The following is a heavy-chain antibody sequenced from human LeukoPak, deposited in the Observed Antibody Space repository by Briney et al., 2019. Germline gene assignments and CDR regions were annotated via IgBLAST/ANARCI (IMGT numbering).Heavy chain of an antibody. V-gene: IGHV4-31*03. D-gene: IGHD6-13*01. CDR1: GGSISSGGYY. CDR3: ARGIFSSDAFDI. J-gene: IGHJ3*02. CDR2: IYYSGST. Sequence: SETLSLTCTVSGGSISSGGYYWSWIRQHPGKGLEWIGYIYYSGSTYYNPSRKSRVTISVDTSKNQFSLKLSSVTAADTAVYYCARGIFSSDAFDIWGQGTMVIVSS.